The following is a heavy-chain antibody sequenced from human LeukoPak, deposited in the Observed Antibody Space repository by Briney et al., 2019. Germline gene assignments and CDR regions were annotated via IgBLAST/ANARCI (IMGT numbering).Heavy chain of an antibody. D-gene: IGHD1-26*01. J-gene: IGHJ4*02. CDR3: ASRDSGSDY. CDR1: GGSISSYY. V-gene: IGHV4-59*01. Sequence: PSETLSLTCTISGGSISSYYWSWIRQSPGKGLEWIGYLYYSGSTNYNPSLRSRVTISVDMSKNQFSLKLSSVTAADTAVYYCASRDSGSDYWGQGTLVTVPS. CDR2: LYYSGST.